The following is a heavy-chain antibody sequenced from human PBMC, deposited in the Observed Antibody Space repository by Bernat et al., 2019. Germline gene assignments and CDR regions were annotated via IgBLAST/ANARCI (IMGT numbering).Heavy chain of an antibody. CDR3: ARGAKSSSWYAAVAGAALDY. J-gene: IGHJ4*02. D-gene: IGHD6-13*01. V-gene: IGHV4-31*03. Sequence: QVQLQESGPGLVKPSQTLSLTCTVSGGSISSGGYYWSWIRQHPGKGLEWIGYIYYSGSTYYNPSLKSRVTISVDTSKNQFSLKLSSVTAADTAVYYCARGAKSSSWYAAVAGAALDYWGQGTLVTVSS. CDR2: IYYSGST. CDR1: GGSISSGGYY.